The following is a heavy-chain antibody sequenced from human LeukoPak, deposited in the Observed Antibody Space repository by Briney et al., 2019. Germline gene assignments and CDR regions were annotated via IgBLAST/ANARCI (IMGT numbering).Heavy chain of an antibody. CDR3: ATSIAAAGTLQFDY. CDR2: IGTAGDT. J-gene: IGHJ4*02. CDR1: GFTFSSYD. Sequence: GGSLRLSCAASGFTFSSYDMHWVRQATGKGLEWVSAIGTAGDTYYPGSVKGRFTISRENAKNSLYLQMNSLRAGDTAVYYCATSIAAAGTLQFDYWGQGTLVTVPS. D-gene: IGHD6-13*01. V-gene: IGHV3-13*01.